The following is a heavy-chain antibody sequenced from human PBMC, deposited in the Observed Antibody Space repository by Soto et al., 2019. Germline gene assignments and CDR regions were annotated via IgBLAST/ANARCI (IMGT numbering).Heavy chain of an antibody. CDR3: ARSVNTALVRGIDS. J-gene: IGHJ4*02. Sequence: PSETLSLTCTVSGASSTNDGSYWSWIRQHPGKGLEWIGYIYFTGYTYYTPSLKSRVAFSIETSKRQFSLRLTSVTAADTAIYYCARSVNTALVRGIDSWGQGTLVTVSS. V-gene: IGHV4-31*03. CDR2: IYFTGYT. CDR1: GASSTNDGSY. D-gene: IGHD3-10*01.